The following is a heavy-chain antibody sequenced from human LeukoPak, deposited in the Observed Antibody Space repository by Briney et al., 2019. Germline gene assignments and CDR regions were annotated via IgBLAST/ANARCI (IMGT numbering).Heavy chain of an antibody. V-gene: IGHV3-33*06. CDR1: GFTFSSYG. CDR2: IWYDGSNK. D-gene: IGHD6-6*01. Sequence: GGSLSLSCAASGFTFSSYGMHWVRQAPGKGLEWVAVIWYDGSNKYYADSVKGRFTISRDNSKNTLFLQMNSLRADDTAVYYCAKDHGSSVGEYYFDNWGQGTLVTVSS. CDR3: AKDHGSSVGEYYFDN. J-gene: IGHJ4*02.